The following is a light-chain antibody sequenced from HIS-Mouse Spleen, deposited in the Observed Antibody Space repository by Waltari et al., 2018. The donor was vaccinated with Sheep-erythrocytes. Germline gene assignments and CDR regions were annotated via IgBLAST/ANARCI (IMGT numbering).Light chain of an antibody. CDR1: SRDVGSYNL. J-gene: IGLJ3*02. CDR3: CSYAGSSTPWV. V-gene: IGLV2-23*01. Sequence: QSALTQPASVSGSPGQSITLSCTGTSRDVGSYNLSSSYQHHPRKVPKVMIYEGSKRPSEVSNRFSGSKSGNTAYLTISGLQAEDEADYYCCSYAGSSTPWVFGGGTKLTVL. CDR2: EGS.